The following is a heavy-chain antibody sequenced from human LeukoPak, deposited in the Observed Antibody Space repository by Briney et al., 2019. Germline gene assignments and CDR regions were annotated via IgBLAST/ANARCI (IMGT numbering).Heavy chain of an antibody. Sequence: TGGSLRLSCAASGFTFSSYTMGWVRQAPGKGLEWVSSISSSSDYIFYAASVKGRITFSRDNSKNTLSLQLRSLRAEDTAVYYCAKDLSYASGASDHWGQGTLVTVSS. V-gene: IGHV3-21*04. CDR1: GFTFSSYT. CDR3: AKDLSYASGASDH. J-gene: IGHJ4*02. D-gene: IGHD6-19*01. CDR2: ISSSSDYI.